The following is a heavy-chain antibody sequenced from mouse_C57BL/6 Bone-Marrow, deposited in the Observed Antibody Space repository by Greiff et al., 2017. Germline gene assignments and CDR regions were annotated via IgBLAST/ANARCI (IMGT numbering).Heavy chain of an antibody. Sequence: QVQLQQSGAELARPGASVKLSCKASGYTFTSYGISWVKQRTGQGLEWIGEIYPRSGNTYYNEKFKGKATLTADKSSSTAYMELRSLTSEDSAFYFCARWDYSNYLYAMDYWGQGTSVTVSS. J-gene: IGHJ4*01. CDR1: GYTFTSYG. CDR3: ARWDYSNYLYAMDY. D-gene: IGHD2-5*01. CDR2: IYPRSGNT. V-gene: IGHV1-81*01.